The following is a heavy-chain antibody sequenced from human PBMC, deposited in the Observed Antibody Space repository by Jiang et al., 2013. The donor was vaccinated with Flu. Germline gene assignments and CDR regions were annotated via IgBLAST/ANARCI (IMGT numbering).Heavy chain of an antibody. J-gene: IGHJ6*03. D-gene: IGHD3-10*01. CDR2: ISYDGSNK. Sequence: QPGRSLRLSCAASGFTFSSYAMHWVRQAPGKGLEWVAVISYDGSNKYYADSVKGRFTISRDNSKNTLYLQMNSLRAEDTAVYYCANHYGSGSYYPNYYYYYMDVWGKGTTVTVSS. V-gene: IGHV3-30-3*01. CDR3: ANHYGSGSYYPNYYYYYMDV. CDR1: GFTFSSYA.